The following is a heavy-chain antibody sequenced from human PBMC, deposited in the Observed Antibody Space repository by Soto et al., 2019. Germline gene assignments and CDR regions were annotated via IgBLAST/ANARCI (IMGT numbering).Heavy chain of an antibody. CDR2: IYYSGST. CDR3: AKSIAALNWFDP. D-gene: IGHD6-6*01. CDR1: GGSISSGDYY. J-gene: IGHJ5*02. V-gene: IGHV4-30-4*01. Sequence: SETLSLTCTVSGGSISSGDYYWSWIRQPPGKGLEWIGYIYYSGSTYYNPSLKSRVTISVDTSKNQFSLKLSSVAAADTAVYYCAKSIAALNWFDPWGQGTLVTVSS.